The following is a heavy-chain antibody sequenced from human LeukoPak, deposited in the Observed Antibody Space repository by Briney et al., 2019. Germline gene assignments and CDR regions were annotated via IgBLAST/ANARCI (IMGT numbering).Heavy chain of an antibody. CDR2: ISSIGGST. CDR3: AGTITMVRGVMRYYYYMDV. CDR1: GFTLSSYA. D-gene: IGHD3-10*01. J-gene: IGHJ6*03. Sequence: GGSLRLSCAASGFTLSSYAMHWVRQAPGKGLEYVSAISSIGGSTYYANSVKGRFTISRDKSKNTLYLQMGSLRAEDMAVYYCAGTITMVRGVMRYYYYMDVWGKGTTITVSS. V-gene: IGHV3-64*01.